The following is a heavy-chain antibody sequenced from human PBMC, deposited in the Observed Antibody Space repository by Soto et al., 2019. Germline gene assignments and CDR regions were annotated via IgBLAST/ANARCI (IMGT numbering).Heavy chain of an antibody. V-gene: IGHV4-59*08. Sequence: SETLSLTCTVSGGSISSYYWSWIRQPPGKGLEWIGYIYYSGSTNYNPSLKSRVTISVDTSKNQFSLKLSSVTSADTAVYYCASRKSSPYFDYWGQGTLVTVSS. CDR1: GGSISSYY. CDR2: IYYSGST. J-gene: IGHJ4*02. CDR3: ASRKSSPYFDY. D-gene: IGHD3-10*01.